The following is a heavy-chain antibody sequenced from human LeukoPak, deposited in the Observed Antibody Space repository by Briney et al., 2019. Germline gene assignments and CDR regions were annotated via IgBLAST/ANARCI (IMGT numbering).Heavy chain of an antibody. CDR3: AKVKWKLIGYFDY. J-gene: IGHJ4*02. CDR1: GFDFSSNW. D-gene: IGHD1-20*01. Sequence: GGSLRLSRAASGFDFSSNWMHWVRHAPGQGLVWVSRIKGDGISTNYADSVKGRFTISRDIAKNTLYLQMNSLRAEDTAVYFCAKVKWKLIGYFDYWGQGTLVTVSS. CDR2: IKGDGIST. V-gene: IGHV3-74*01.